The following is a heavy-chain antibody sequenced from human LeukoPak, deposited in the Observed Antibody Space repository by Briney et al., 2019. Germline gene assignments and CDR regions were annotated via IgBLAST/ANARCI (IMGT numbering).Heavy chain of an antibody. D-gene: IGHD3-22*01. CDR2: ISRGSDHI. J-gene: IGHJ4*02. Sequence: GGSLRLSCAASGFTFSGHWMNWVRQAPGKGLEWVSSISRGSDHIFYADSMKGRFTISRDNAKNSLYLQMNSLGAEDTAVYCCARPYDTRGYFPDYWGQGTLVTVSS. V-gene: IGHV3-21*01. CDR1: GFTFSGHW. CDR3: ARPYDTRGYFPDY.